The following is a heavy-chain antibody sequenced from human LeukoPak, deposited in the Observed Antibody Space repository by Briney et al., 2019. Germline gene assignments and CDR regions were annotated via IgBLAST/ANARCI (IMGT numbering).Heavy chain of an antibody. D-gene: IGHD3-10*01. J-gene: IGHJ6*02. CDR3: ATDGGGITMVRGVYYGMDV. V-gene: IGHV1-24*01. CDR2: FDPEDGET. CDR1: GYTLTALS. Sequence: GASVKVSCKVSGYTLTALSMHWVRQAPGKGLEWMGGFDPEDGETIYAQKFQGRVTMTEDTSTDTAYMELSSLRSEDTAVYYCATDGGGITMVRGVYYGMDVWGQGTTVTVSS.